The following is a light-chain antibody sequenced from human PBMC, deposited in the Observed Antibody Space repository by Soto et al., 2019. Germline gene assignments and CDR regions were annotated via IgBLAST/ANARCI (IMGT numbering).Light chain of an antibody. J-gene: IGLJ2*01. CDR2: DNT. CDR3: QSFDSSFIGLV. CDR1: NSNIGADYG. Sequence: QSVLTQPPSVTGAPEQRVTISCTGSNSNIGADYGVHWYQQFPETAPKLLIYDNTNRPSGVPDRFSGSKSGTSASLAITGLQAEDAADYYCQSFDSSFIGLVFGGGTKLTVL. V-gene: IGLV1-40*01.